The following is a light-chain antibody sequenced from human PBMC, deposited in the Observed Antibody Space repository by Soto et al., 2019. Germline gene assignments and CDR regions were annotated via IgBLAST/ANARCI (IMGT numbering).Light chain of an antibody. CDR2: GNS. CDR1: SSNIGATYH. J-gene: IGLJ3*02. Sequence: QSVLTQPPSVSGAPGQRVTISCTGSSSNIGATYHVHWYQQLPGTAPKLLIYGNSNRPSGVPDRFSGSKSGTSASLAITGLQAADEADYYCQSYDSSLSGSVFGGGTKLTVL. V-gene: IGLV1-40*01. CDR3: QSYDSSLSGSV.